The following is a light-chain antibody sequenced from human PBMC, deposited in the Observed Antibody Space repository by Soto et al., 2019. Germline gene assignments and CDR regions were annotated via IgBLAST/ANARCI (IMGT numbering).Light chain of an antibody. Sequence: VVLTQSPGTLSLSPGERATLSCRASQSVTGNYLAWYQQKHGQAPTLLIHDASSRASGVPDRFNGSGSGSDFTLTITRLEPEDFAVYLCHQYGRSPPPFGQGTNLEIK. V-gene: IGKV3-20*01. CDR3: HQYGRSPPP. CDR2: DAS. CDR1: QSVTGNY. J-gene: IGKJ2*01.